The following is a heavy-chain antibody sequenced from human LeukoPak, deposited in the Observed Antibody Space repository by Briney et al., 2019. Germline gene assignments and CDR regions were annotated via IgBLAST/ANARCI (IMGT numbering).Heavy chain of an antibody. CDR3: AVQYYYGSGSYYGRLDY. D-gene: IGHD3-10*01. CDR2: IYHSGST. V-gene: IGHV4-39*07. CDR1: GGSISSGDYY. Sequence: SETLSLTCTVSGGSISSGDYYWSWIRQPPGKGLEWIGEIYHSGSTNYNPSLKSRVTISVDKSKNQFSLKLSSVTAADTAVYYCAVQYYYGSGSYYGRLDYWGQGTLVTVSS. J-gene: IGHJ4*02.